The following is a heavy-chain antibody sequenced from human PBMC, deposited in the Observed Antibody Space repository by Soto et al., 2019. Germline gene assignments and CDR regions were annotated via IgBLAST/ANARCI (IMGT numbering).Heavy chain of an antibody. Sequence: PSQTLSLTCAISGDSVSSNSAAWNWIRQSPSRGLEWLGRAYYRSQWYYDSAVSVRSRITVIPDTSKNQFSLQLNSVTPEDTAVNYCTKQKGDGRPYKGRDVWGKGTTVPVS. CDR3: TKQKGDGRPYKGRDV. V-gene: IGHV6-1*01. CDR1: GDSVSSNSAA. CDR2: AYYRSQWYY. D-gene: IGHD2-21*02. J-gene: IGHJ6*04.